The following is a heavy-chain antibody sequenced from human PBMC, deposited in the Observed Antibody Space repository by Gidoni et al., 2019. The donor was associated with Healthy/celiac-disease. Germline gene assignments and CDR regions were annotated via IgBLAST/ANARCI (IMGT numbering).Heavy chain of an antibody. Sequence: EVQLVESGGGLVQPGGSLRLSCAASGFTFSIYWMSWVRQAPGKGLEWVANIKKDGSEKYYVDSVKGRFTSSRDNAKNSLYLQMNSLRAEDTAVYYCARGGDYDSSGFEFDYWGQGTLVTVSS. D-gene: IGHD3-22*01. J-gene: IGHJ4*02. CDR3: ARGGDYDSSGFEFDY. V-gene: IGHV3-7*04. CDR1: GFTFSIYW. CDR2: IKKDGSEK.